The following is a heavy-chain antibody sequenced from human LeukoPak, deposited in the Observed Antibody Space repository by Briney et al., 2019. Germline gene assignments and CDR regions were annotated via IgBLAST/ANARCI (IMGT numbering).Heavy chain of an antibody. Sequence: GGSLRLSCAASGFTFSSYAMSWVRQAPGKGLEWVSAISGSGGSTYYADSVKGRFTISRDNSKNTLYLQMNSLRAEGTAVYYCAKDRRMTTVTFYDYWGQGTLVTVSS. CDR3: AKDRRMTTVTFYDY. CDR1: GFTFSSYA. V-gene: IGHV3-23*01. J-gene: IGHJ4*02. CDR2: ISGSGGST. D-gene: IGHD4-17*01.